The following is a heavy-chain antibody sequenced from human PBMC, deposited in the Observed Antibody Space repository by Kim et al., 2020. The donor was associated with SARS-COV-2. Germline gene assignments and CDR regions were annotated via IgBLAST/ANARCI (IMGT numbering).Heavy chain of an antibody. V-gene: IGHV3-7*01. Sequence: GGSLRLSCAASGFTFSSSWMTWVRQAPGKGLEWVANIKQDESEKTYVDSSKGRFSISRDNAKNSLYLQMNSLRAEDTAVYYCVKGGWFGLSWGQGILVTVSS. CDR3: VKGGWFGLS. CDR2: IKQDESEK. D-gene: IGHD3-10*01. CDR1: GFTFSSSW. J-gene: IGHJ5*02.